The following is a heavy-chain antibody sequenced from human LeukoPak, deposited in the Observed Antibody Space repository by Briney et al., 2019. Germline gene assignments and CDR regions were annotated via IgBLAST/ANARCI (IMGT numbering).Heavy chain of an antibody. V-gene: IGHV4-30-4*01. J-gene: IGHJ4*02. CDR3: AREHPAENYFDY. CDR2: IFYDGNT. Sequence: SETLXLTCTVSGGSISSGDYYWSWIRQPPGEGLEWIGYIFYDGNTYYNPSLKSRVTISVDTSKNQFSLKLSSVTAADTAVYYCAREHPAENYFDYWGQGTLVTVSS. CDR1: GGSISSGDYY.